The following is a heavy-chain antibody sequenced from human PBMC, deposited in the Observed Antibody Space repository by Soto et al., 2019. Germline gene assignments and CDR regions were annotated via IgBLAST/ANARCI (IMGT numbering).Heavy chain of an antibody. V-gene: IGHV3-15*01. Sequence: EVQLVESGGGLVKPGGSLRLSCAASGFTFSNAWMSWVRQAPGKGLEWVGRIKSKTDGGTTDYAAPVKGRFTISRDDSKNTLYLQMNSLKTADTDVYYCTTDGLNCSGGSCYLYYFDYWGQGTLVTVSS. CDR1: GFTFSNAW. CDR2: IKSKTDGGTT. D-gene: IGHD2-15*01. J-gene: IGHJ4*02. CDR3: TTDGLNCSGGSCYLYYFDY.